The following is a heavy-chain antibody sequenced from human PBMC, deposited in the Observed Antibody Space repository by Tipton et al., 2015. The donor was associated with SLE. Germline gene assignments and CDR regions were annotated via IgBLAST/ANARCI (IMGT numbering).Heavy chain of an antibody. CDR1: GFTFSSYS. J-gene: IGHJ3*02. D-gene: IGHD6-19*01. CDR2: ISSSSSYI. Sequence: SLRLSCAASGFTFSSYSMNWVRQAPGKGLEWVSSISSSSSYIYYADSVKGRFTISRDNAKNSLYLQMNSLRAEDTAVYYCASYDSSGWFAFDIWGQGTMVTVSS. V-gene: IGHV3-21*01. CDR3: ASYDSSGWFAFDI.